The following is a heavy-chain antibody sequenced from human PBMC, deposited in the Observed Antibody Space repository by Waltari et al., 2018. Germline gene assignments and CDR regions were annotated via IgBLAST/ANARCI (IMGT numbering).Heavy chain of an antibody. CDR1: GYTFINYE. CDR2: VNPNSGTT. CDR3: ARGRDVFANFDYNWFDP. J-gene: IGHJ5*02. Sequence: QVQLVQTGAEVLRPGAAVKVSCQASGYTFINYEINWVRQAAGKGLEWMGWVNPNSGTTAYEQKFQGRISLTWDTFTRTAYMELSNLRSDDTAVFYCARGRDVFANFDYNWFDPWGQGTLVTVSS. V-gene: IGHV1-8*02. D-gene: IGHD3-3*01.